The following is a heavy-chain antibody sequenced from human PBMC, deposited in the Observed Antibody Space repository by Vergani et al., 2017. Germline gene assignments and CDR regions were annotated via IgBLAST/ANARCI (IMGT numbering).Heavy chain of an antibody. V-gene: IGHV3-30*02. CDR1: GFTFSSYG. J-gene: IGHJ4*02. CDR3: AKAGAYCGCDCYLDY. D-gene: IGHD2-21*01. Sequence: QVQLVESGGGVVQPGGSLRLSCAASGFTFSSYGMHWVRQAPGKGLEWVAFIRYDGSNKYYADSVKGRFTISRDNSKNTLYLQMNSLRAEETAVYYCAKAGAYCGCDCYLDYWGQGTLVTVSS. CDR2: IRYDGSNK.